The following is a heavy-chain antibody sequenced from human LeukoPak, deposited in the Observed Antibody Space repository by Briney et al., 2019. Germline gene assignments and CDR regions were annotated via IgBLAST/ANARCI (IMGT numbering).Heavy chain of an antibody. Sequence: GGSLRLSCAASGFTFSSYAMSWVRQAPGKGLEWVSAISGSGGSTYYADSVKGRFTISGDNSKNTLYLQMNSLRAEDTAVYYCAKDLGYGDYVSLDYWGQGTLVTVSS. J-gene: IGHJ4*02. CDR3: AKDLGYGDYVSLDY. CDR2: ISGSGGST. CDR1: GFTFSSYA. D-gene: IGHD4-17*01. V-gene: IGHV3-23*01.